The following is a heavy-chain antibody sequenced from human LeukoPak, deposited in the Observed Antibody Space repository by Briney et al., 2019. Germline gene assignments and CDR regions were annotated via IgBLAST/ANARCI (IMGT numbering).Heavy chain of an antibody. CDR3: ARSSGYVAYYYYGMDV. V-gene: IGHV1-8*01. CDR2: MNPNSGNT. Sequence: ASVKVSCKASGYTFTSYDINWVRQATGQGLEWMGWMNPNSGNTGYAQKFQGRVTMTRNTSISTAYMELSSLRSEDTAVYYCARSSGYVAYYYYGMDVWGQGTTVTVSS. J-gene: IGHJ6*02. CDR1: GYTFTSYD. D-gene: IGHD5-12*01.